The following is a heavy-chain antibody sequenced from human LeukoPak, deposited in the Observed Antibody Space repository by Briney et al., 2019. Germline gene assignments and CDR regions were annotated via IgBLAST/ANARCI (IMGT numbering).Heavy chain of an antibody. CDR2: INPNSGGT. CDR1: GYTFTGYY. CDR3: ARGTVWYYYDSSGYYQSFDY. D-gene: IGHD3-22*01. Sequence: ASVKVSCKASGYTFTGYYMHWVRQAPGQGLEWMGWINPNSGGTNYAQKFQGRVTMTRDTSISTAYMELSRLRSDDTAVYYCARGTVWYYYDSSGYYQSFDYWGQGTLVTVSS. J-gene: IGHJ4*02. V-gene: IGHV1-2*02.